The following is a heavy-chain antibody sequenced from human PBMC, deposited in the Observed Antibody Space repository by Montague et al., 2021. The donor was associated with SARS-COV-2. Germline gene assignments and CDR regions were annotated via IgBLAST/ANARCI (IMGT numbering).Heavy chain of an antibody. D-gene: IGHD5-12*01. Sequence: SLRLSCAASGFTFNSYSMNWVRQAPGKGLEWVSSISSSSTSIYYADSVKGRFTISRDNAKNSLCLQMNSLRAEDTAVYHCYSGYDFGYWGQGTLVTVSS. CDR3: YSGYDFGY. CDR1: GFTFNSYS. J-gene: IGHJ4*02. CDR2: ISSSSTSI. V-gene: IGHV3-21*01.